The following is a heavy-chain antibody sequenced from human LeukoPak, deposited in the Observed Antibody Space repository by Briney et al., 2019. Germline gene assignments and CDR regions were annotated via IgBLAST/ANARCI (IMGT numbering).Heavy chain of an antibody. J-gene: IGHJ6*03. CDR1: GFIVSSNY. V-gene: IGHV3-53*01. Sequence: GGSLRLSCAASGFIVSSNYMCWVRQAPGKGLEWVSVIYSGGSTYYADSVKGRFTISRDNSKNTLYLQMNSLRAEDTAVYYCARVESPGYYYYYMDVWGKGTTVTVSS. CDR2: IYSGGST. CDR3: ARVESPGYYYYYMDV.